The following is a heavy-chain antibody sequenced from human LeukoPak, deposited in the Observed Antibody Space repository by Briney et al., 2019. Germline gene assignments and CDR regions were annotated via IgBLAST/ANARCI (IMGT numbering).Heavy chain of an antibody. CDR3: AREREGPYGGFDY. D-gene: IGHD4-23*01. CDR1: GFTFSSHS. Sequence: GGSLRLSCAASGFTFSSHSMNWVRQAPGKGLEWVSYISSSSSTIYYADSVKGRFTISRDNAKNSLYLQMSSLRAEDTAVYYCAREREGPYGGFDYWGQGTLVTVSS. CDR2: ISSSSSTI. V-gene: IGHV3-48*04. J-gene: IGHJ4*02.